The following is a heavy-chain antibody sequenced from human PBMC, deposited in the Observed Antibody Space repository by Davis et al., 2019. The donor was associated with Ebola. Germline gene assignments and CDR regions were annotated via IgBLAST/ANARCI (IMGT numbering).Heavy chain of an antibody. Sequence: GGSLRLSCAASGFTFSSYAMHWVRQAPGKGLEWVAIISYDGNNKYFADSVQGRFTISRDNSKNTLYLQMNSLRAEDTAVYYCARGDEYSDYALDYWGQGTLVTVSS. CDR3: ARGDEYSDYALDY. V-gene: IGHV3-30-3*01. J-gene: IGHJ4*02. CDR1: GFTFSSYA. D-gene: IGHD4-11*01. CDR2: ISYDGNNK.